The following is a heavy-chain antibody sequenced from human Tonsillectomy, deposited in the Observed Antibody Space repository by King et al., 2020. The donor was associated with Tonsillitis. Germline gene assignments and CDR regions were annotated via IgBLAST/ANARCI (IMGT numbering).Heavy chain of an antibody. J-gene: IGHJ4*02. V-gene: IGHV3-11*06. CDR2: ISSSTTHT. D-gene: IGHD6-13*01. Sequence: VQLVESGGGLVKPGGSLRLSCVASGFTFSGYYMNWIRQAPGKGLEWVSFISSSTTHTNYADSVGGRFTISRDNAKNSIYLEMSSLRAGDTAVYYCAKVGGYYFDKRGQGTLVTVSS. CDR3: AKVGGYYFDK. CDR1: GFTFSGYY.